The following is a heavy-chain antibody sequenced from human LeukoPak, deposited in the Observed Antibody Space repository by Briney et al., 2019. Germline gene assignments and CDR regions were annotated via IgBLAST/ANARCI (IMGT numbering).Heavy chain of an antibody. CDR2: ISDNGGAT. CDR1: GFTFSSYA. Sequence: PGGSLRLSCAASGFTFSSYAMGWVRQAPGKGLEWVSTISDNGGATYYADSVKGRFTISRDNSKNTLYLQMNSLRGEDTAVYYCAKGSPWDYWGQGTLVTVSS. CDR3: AKGSPWDY. V-gene: IGHV3-23*01. J-gene: IGHJ4*02.